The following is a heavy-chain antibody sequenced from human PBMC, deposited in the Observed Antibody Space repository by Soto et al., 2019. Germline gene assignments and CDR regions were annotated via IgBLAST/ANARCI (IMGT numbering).Heavy chain of an antibody. J-gene: IGHJ6*02. D-gene: IGHD1-26*01. CDR1: GYTFTGYY. V-gene: IGHV1-2*04. CDR3: ARASIVGATDYWYYGMDV. CDR2: INPNSGGT. Sequence: ASVKVSCKASGYTFTGYYMHWVRQAPGQGLEWMGWINPNSGGTNYAQKFQGWVTMTRDTSISTAYMELSRLRSDDTAVYYCARASIVGATDYWYYGMDVWGQGTTVTVSS.